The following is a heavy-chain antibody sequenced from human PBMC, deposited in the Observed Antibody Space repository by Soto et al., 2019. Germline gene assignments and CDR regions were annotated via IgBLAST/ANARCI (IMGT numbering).Heavy chain of an antibody. CDR1: GFTFSNYP. D-gene: IGHD6-19*01. Sequence: PGGSLRLSCAASGFTFSNYPMHWVRRAPGKGLEWVAVISYDGSNKNYADSVKGRFTFSRDNSKNTLYLQMNSLRAEDTAVYYCARSPGYNSGWFDYWGQGTLVTVSS. V-gene: IGHV3-30-3*01. CDR3: ARSPGYNSGWFDY. J-gene: IGHJ4*02. CDR2: ISYDGSNK.